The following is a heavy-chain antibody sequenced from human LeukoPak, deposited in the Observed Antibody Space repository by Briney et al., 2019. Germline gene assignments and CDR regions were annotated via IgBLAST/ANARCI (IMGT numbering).Heavy chain of an antibody. J-gene: IGHJ5*02. CDR1: GGSMNRGGDS. Sequence: TLSLTCTVSGGSMNRGGDSWSWIRPAPGKGLEWIGYIYYRGGKYYNPSLKSRLVLSVDTAKNQFSLELSAVTAADTAVYYCAMAMVRGLTSWFDPWGQGILVTVSS. CDR3: AMAMVRGLTSWFDP. CDR2: IYYRGGK. D-gene: IGHD3-10*01. V-gene: IGHV4-30-4*07.